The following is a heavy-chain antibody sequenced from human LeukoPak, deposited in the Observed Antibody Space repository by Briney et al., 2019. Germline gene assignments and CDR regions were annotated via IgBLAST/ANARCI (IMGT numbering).Heavy chain of an antibody. J-gene: IGHJ4*02. V-gene: IGHV3-11*06. CDR1: GFTFSDYY. Sequence: GGSLRLSCAASGFTFSDYYMNWIRQAPGKGLEWVSYISSSSSYTNYADSVKGRFTISRDNAKNSLYLQMNSLRAEDTAVYYCARDEFGSGWYMGYWGQGTLVTVSS. CDR2: ISSSSSYT. CDR3: ARDEFGSGWYMGY. D-gene: IGHD6-19*01.